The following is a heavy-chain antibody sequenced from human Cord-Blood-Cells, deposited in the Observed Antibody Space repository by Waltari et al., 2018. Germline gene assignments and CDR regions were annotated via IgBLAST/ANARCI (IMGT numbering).Heavy chain of an antibody. J-gene: IGHJ5*02. V-gene: IGHV1-69*01. CDR3: ARVGSIAATTNWFDP. CDR2: IIPSFGTA. Sequence: QVQLVQSGAEVKKPGSSVKVSCKASGGTFSSYAISWVRQAPGQGLEWMGGIIPSFGTANYAQKFQGRVTITADEATSTAYMELSSLRSEDTAVYYCARVGSIAATTNWFDPWGQGTLVTVSS. CDR1: GGTFSSYA. D-gene: IGHD6-13*01.